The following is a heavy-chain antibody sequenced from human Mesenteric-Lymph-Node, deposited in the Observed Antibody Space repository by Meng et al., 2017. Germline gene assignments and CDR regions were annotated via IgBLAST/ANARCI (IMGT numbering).Heavy chain of an antibody. Sequence: SETLSLTCTVSGGSMTGPDYLYWGWIRQPPGKGLEWIGSHYFNGDTYFSPSLKSRVSISVDTAKGRFSLKLTSVTAADTAVYYCARGQYGSGWYKWANIESLDWFDPWGQGTLVTVSS. J-gene: IGHJ5*02. CDR1: GGSMTGPDYLY. V-gene: IGHV4-39*07. D-gene: IGHD6-19*01. CDR3: ARGQYGSGWYKWANIESLDWFDP. CDR2: HYFNGDT.